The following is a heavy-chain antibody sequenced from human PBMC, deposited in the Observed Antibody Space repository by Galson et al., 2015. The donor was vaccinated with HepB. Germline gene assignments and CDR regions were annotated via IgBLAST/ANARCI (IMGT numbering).Heavy chain of an antibody. Sequence: PALVKPTQTLTLTCTFSGFSLRDSGVGVGWIRQPPGKALEWLALIYWNDDTRHSPSLKSRVTITKDTSTNQVVLTMSSMDPVDTGTYYGAHTYSGSYLSAFEIWGHGTMVTVSS. CDR3: AHTYSGSYLSAFEI. V-gene: IGHV2-5*01. J-gene: IGHJ3*02. CDR1: GFSLRDSGVG. CDR2: IYWNDDT. D-gene: IGHD1-26*01.